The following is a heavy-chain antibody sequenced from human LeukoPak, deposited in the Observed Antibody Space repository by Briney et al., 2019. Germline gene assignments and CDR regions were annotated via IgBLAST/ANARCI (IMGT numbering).Heavy chain of an antibody. CDR1: GFTFSSYG. D-gene: IGHD3-22*01. CDR3: AKVMSYYDSSGYGGGVDY. J-gene: IGHJ4*02. Sequence: PGRSLRLSCAASGFTFSSYGMHWVRQAPGKGLEWVAFIRYDGSNKYYADSVKGRFSISRDNSKDTLYLQMNSLRAEDTAVYYCAKVMSYYDSSGYGGGVDYWGQGTLVTVSS. CDR2: IRYDGSNK. V-gene: IGHV3-30*02.